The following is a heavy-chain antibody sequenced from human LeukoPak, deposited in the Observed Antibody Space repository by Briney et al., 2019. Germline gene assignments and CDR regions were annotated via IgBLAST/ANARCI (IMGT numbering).Heavy chain of an antibody. Sequence: GGSLRLSCAASGNYWMHWVRQAPGKGLEWVSYIRSNDGTTHYADSVKGRFTISRDNAKNSLSLQMTSLRADDTAVYYCVRGQTSLDNWFDPWGQGTLVIVSS. CDR3: VRGQTSLDNWFDP. CDR2: IRSNDGTT. J-gene: IGHJ5*02. CDR1: GNYW. V-gene: IGHV3-48*01.